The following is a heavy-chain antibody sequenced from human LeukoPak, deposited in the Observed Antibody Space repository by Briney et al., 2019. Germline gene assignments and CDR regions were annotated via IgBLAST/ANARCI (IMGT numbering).Heavy chain of an antibody. CDR1: GFTFSSFG. D-gene: IGHD2-15*01. CDR3: AKDSGHCSGGSCYSLDY. V-gene: IGHV3-30*18. CDR2: ISYDGTSK. Sequence: GGSLRLSCAASGFTFSSFGMHWVRQAPGKGLEWVALISYDGTSKYYADSVKGRITVSRDNSENTLYLQMNTLRAEDTAVYLCAKDSGHCSGGSCYSLDYWGQGTLVTVSS. J-gene: IGHJ4*02.